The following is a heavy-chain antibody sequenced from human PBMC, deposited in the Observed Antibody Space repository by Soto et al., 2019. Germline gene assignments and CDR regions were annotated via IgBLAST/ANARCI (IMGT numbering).Heavy chain of an antibody. CDR2: ISAYNGNT. CDR1: GYTFTSYG. CDR3: ARDVGQLVPDYYYGMDV. J-gene: IGHJ6*02. Sequence: QVQLVQSGAEVKKPGASVKVSCKASGYTFTSYGISWVRQAPGQGLEWMGWISAYNGNTNYAQKLQGRVTMTTDTSTITAYMKLRSLRSDDTAVYYCARDVGQLVPDYYYGMDVWGQGTTVTVSS. D-gene: IGHD6-6*01. V-gene: IGHV1-18*04.